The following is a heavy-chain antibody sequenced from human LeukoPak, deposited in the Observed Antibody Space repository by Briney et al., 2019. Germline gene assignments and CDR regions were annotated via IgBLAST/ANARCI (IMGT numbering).Heavy chain of an antibody. J-gene: IGHJ4*02. CDR3: ARSGRTGTPRY. CDR1: GGSIRSSYYY. D-gene: IGHD1-1*01. V-gene: IGHV4-39*01. CDR2: IYDSGST. Sequence: PSETLSLTCTVSGGSIRSSYYYWGWIRQPPGKGLEWIGSIYDSGSTYYNPSLKSRVTISVDTSKNQFSLKLSSVTAADTAVYYCARSGRTGTPRYWGQGTLVTVSS.